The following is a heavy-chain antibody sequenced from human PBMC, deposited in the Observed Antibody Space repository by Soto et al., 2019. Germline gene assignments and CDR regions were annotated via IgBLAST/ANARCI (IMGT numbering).Heavy chain of an antibody. CDR2: IYYSGST. V-gene: IGHV4-31*03. CDR1: GGSISSGGYY. D-gene: IGHD3-22*01. CDR3: ARERHDYYDSSGYLDY. J-gene: IGHJ4*02. Sequence: QVQLQESGPGLVKPSQTLSLTCTVSGGSISSGGYYWSWIRQHPGKGLEWIGYIYYSGSTYYSPSLKSRVTISVATSKNQFSLKLSSVTAADPAVYYCARERHDYYDSSGYLDYWGQGTLVTVSS.